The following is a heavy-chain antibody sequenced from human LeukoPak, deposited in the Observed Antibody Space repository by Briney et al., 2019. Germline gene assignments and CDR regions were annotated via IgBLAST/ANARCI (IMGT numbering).Heavy chain of an antibody. Sequence: ASVKVSCKASGYTFTSYDIDWVRRATGQEREWTGWMNPNSGNTDYAQKFHGRVTITRNTSISTAYMVLSSLRSEDTAVYYCARVGSSSSYYYYMDVWGKGTTVTVSS. V-gene: IGHV1-8*03. J-gene: IGHJ6*03. CDR1: GYTFTSYD. D-gene: IGHD2-2*01. CDR3: ARVGSSSSYYYYMDV. CDR2: MNPNSGNT.